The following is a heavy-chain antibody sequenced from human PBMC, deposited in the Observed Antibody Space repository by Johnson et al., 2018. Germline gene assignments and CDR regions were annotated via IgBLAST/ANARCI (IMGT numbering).Heavy chain of an antibody. CDR1: GFTFSSYD. CDR3: ARGRYYGSGISAFDI. V-gene: IGHV3-13*01. J-gene: IGHJ3*02. Sequence: EVQLLETGGGWVQPGGSLRLSCAASGFTFSSYDMHWVRQATGKGLEWVSGIGSAGDTYYPGSVKGRFTISREKAKKSLYLQMNSLGAGETAGYYCARGRYYGSGISAFDIWGQGTMVTVSS. D-gene: IGHD3-10*01. CDR2: IGSAGDT.